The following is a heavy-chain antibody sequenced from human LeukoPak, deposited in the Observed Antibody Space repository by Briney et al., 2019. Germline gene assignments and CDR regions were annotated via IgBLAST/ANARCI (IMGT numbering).Heavy chain of an antibody. CDR3: ARGYHPEAYCGGDCYSYYY. V-gene: IGHV1-46*01. Sequence: GASVKVSCTASGYTFTSYYMHWVRQAPGQGREWMGIINPSGGSTSYAQKFQGRVTMTRDTSTSTVYMELSSLRSEDTAVYYCARGYHPEAYCGGDCYSYYYWGQGTLVTVSS. CDR2: INPSGGST. D-gene: IGHD2-21*02. CDR1: GYTFTSYY. J-gene: IGHJ4*02.